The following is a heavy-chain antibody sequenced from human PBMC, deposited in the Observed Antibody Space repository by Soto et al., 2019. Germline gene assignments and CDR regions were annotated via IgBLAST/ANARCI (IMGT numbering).Heavy chain of an antibody. V-gene: IGHV4-59*04. CDR2: IYHSGST. CDR1: GGSISTYY. D-gene: IGHD1-1*01. J-gene: IGHJ4*02. CDR3: ARHDWNGVDY. Sequence: SETLSLTCTVSGGSISTYYWSWIRQPPGKGLEWIGYIYHSGSTYYNPSLKSRVTISVDRSKNQFSLKLSSVTAADTAVYYCARHDWNGVDYWGQGTLVTVSS.